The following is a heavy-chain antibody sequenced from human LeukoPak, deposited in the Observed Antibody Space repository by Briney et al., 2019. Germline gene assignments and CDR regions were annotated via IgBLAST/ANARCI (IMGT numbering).Heavy chain of an antibody. CDR3: ATARPLARYCSSTSCYRNYYYYYMDV. CDR2: INHSGST. CDR1: GASISSFH. D-gene: IGHD2-2*01. J-gene: IGHJ6*03. Sequence: PSETLSLTCTVSGASISSFHWTWIRQPAGKGLEWIGEINHSGSTNYNPSLKSRVTISVDTSKNQFSLKLSSVTAADTAVYYCATARPLARYCSSTSCYRNYYYYYMDVWGKGTTVTVSS. V-gene: IGHV4-34*01.